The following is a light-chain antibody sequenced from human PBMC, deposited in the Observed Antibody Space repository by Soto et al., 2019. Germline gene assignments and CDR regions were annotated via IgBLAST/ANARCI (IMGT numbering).Light chain of an antibody. J-gene: IGKJ1*01. CDR3: QQYNNWPVT. Sequence: ETVLTQSPATVSLSPGDRATLPCRASQSVSSNKLAWYQQKPGQAPRLLIYAASSRATGIPDRFSGSGSGTEFTLTISSLQSEDFAVYYCQQYNNWPVTFGQGTKVDIK. CDR2: AAS. V-gene: IGKV3D-15*01. CDR1: QSVSSN.